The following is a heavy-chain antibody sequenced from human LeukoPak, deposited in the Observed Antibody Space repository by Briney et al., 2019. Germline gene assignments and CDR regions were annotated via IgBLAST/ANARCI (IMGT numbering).Heavy chain of an antibody. CDR1: GFTFSSYE. CDR2: ISSSGSTI. Sequence: GGSLRLSCAASGFTFSSYEMSWVRQAPGKGLEWVSYISSSGSTIYYADSVKGRFTISRDNAKNSLYLEMNSLRAEDTALYYCARDPINIPTAGNGFDYWGQGTLVSVSS. J-gene: IGHJ4*02. V-gene: IGHV3-48*03. CDR3: ARDPINIPTAGNGFDY. D-gene: IGHD6-13*01.